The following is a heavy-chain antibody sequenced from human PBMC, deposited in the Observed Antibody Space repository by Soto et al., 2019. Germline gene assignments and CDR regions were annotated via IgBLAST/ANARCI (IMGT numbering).Heavy chain of an antibody. Sequence: TLSLTCPVSGGSISSGGYYWSWIRQHPGKGLEWIGYIYYSGSTYYNPSLKSRVTISVDTSKNQFSLKLSSVTAADTAVYYCERGTLWFGTNPKLDYWGQGTLVTVYS. D-gene: IGHD3-10*01. CDR2: IYYSGST. J-gene: IGHJ4*02. CDR3: ERGTLWFGTNPKLDY. V-gene: IGHV4-31*03. CDR1: GGSISSGGYY.